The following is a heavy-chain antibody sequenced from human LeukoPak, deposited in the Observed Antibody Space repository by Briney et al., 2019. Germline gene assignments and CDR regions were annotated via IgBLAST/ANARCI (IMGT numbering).Heavy chain of an antibody. J-gene: IGHJ4*02. CDR1: GFTFSSYA. D-gene: IGHD2-2*01. Sequence: GGSLRLSCAASGFTFSSYAMSWVRQAPGKGLEWVSAISGGGGTTFYADSVRGRFTISRDNSKNTLYLQMNSLRAENTAVYYCAKTYCSSSSCYHFDYWGQGALVTVSS. CDR3: AKTYCSSSSCYHFDY. CDR2: ISGGGGTT. V-gene: IGHV3-23*01.